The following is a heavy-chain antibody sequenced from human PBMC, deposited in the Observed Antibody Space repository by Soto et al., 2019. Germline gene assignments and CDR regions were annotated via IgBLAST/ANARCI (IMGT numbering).Heavy chain of an antibody. D-gene: IGHD6-19*01. Sequence: QVHLQESGPGLVKPSGTLSLTCAVSGGSITTNWWSWVRQPPGKGVEWIGEIYHSGTTNYNPSLRGRVTISVDKCNSEFSLNLNSVTAADSAISYCARHIAVPRTRGFDYWGQGNLVTVSS. CDR3: ARHIAVPRTRGFDY. CDR1: GGSITTNW. J-gene: IGHJ4*02. V-gene: IGHV4-4*02. CDR2: IYHSGTT.